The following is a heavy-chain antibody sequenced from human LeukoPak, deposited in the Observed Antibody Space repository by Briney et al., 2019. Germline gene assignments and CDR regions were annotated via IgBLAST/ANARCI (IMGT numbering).Heavy chain of an antibody. CDR1: GFTFSDYY. Sequence: GGSLRLSCAASGFTFSDYYMSWIRQAPGKGLEGGSYISSSGSTIYYADSVKGRFTISRDNAKTSLYLQMNSLRAEDTAVYYCATLGDTPEYSGSYYSGYWGQGTLVTVSS. CDR2: ISSSGSTI. CDR3: ATLGDTPEYSGSYYSGY. V-gene: IGHV3-11*01. D-gene: IGHD1-26*01. J-gene: IGHJ4*02.